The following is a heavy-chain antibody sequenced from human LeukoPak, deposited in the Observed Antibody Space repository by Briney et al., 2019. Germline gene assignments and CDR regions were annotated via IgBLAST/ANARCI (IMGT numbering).Heavy chain of an antibody. D-gene: IGHD3-10*01. J-gene: IGHJ4*02. V-gene: IGHV3-23*01. Sequence: PGGSLRLSCAASGFTFSSYAMSWVRQAPGKGLEWVSAISGSGGGTYYADSVKGRFTISRDNSKNTLYLQMNSLRAEDTAVYYCATGEDYQYYFDYWGQGTLVTVSS. CDR3: ATGEDYQYYFDY. CDR2: ISGSGGGT. CDR1: GFTFSSYA.